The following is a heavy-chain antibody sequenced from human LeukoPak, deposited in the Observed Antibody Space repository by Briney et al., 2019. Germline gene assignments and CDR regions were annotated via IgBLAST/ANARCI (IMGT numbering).Heavy chain of an antibody. J-gene: IGHJ4*02. CDR2: VGSSDTSI. V-gene: IGHV3-48*03. Sequence: GGSLRLSWVTSGFTFSSYEMNWVRQAPGKGLEWVSHVGSSDTSIDYADSVKGRFTISRDKAKNSLFLQMNSLRAEDTAVYYCVRSTGFGELFPFDYWGQGTQVTVSS. CDR3: VRSTGFGELFPFDY. CDR1: GFTFSSYE. D-gene: IGHD3-10*01.